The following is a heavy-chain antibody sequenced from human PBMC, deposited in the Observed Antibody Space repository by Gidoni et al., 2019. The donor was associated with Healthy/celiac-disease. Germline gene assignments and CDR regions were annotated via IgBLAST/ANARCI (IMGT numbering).Heavy chain of an antibody. CDR3: AKDRVGGDYYDSSGYVAEFDY. CDR1: GFTFSSYA. J-gene: IGHJ4*02. V-gene: IGHV3-23*01. D-gene: IGHD3-22*01. Sequence: EVQLLESGGGLVQPGGSLRLSCAASGFTFSSYAMSWVRQAPGKGLEWVSAISGSDGSTYYADSVKGRFTISRDNSKNTLYLQMNSLRAEDTAVYYCAKDRVGGDYYDSSGYVAEFDYWGQGTLVTVSS. CDR2: ISGSDGST.